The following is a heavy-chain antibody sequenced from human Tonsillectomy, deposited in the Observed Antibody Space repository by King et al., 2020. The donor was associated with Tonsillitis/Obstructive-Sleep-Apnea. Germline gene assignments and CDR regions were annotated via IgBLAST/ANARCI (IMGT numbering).Heavy chain of an antibody. CDR1: GYVFNSYA. Sequence: QLVQSGSELKKSGASVKVSCKASGYVFNSYAMGWVRQAPGQGLEWMGWISTNTGNPTYAQGFTGRFVFSLDTSVSTAYLQISSLKPEDTAVYYCARENGIFGVVNDAFDIWGQGTMVTVSS. D-gene: IGHD3-3*01. CDR3: ARENGIFGVVNDAFDI. J-gene: IGHJ3*02. V-gene: IGHV7-4-1*02. CDR2: ISTNTGNP.